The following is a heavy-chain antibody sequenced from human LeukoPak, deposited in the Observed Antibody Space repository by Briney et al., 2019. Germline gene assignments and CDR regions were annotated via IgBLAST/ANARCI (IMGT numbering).Heavy chain of an antibody. V-gene: IGHV3-48*03. J-gene: IGHJ6*03. CDR2: ISSSGSTI. D-gene: IGHD1-7*01. CDR1: GFIISSYE. Sequence: GGSLRLSCAASGFIISSYEMNWVRQAPGKGMEWVSHISSSGSTIWYADSVKGRFTISRDNAKNSLYLQMNSLRAEDTAVYYCARVELAPYYYYMDVWGKGTTVTVSS. CDR3: ARVELAPYYYYMDV.